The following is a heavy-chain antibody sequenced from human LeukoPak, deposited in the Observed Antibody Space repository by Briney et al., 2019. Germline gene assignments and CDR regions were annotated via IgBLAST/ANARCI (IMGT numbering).Heavy chain of an antibody. Sequence: GGSLRLSCAASGFTVSSNYMSWVRQAPGKGLEWVSVIYSGGSTYYADSVKGRFTIARDKSKNTPYLQTNILRAENTAVYYCAREEGVGYHADYWGQGTLVTVSS. J-gene: IGHJ4*02. D-gene: IGHD2-2*01. CDR1: GFTVSSNY. CDR3: AREEGVGYHADY. CDR2: IYSGGST. V-gene: IGHV3-66*01.